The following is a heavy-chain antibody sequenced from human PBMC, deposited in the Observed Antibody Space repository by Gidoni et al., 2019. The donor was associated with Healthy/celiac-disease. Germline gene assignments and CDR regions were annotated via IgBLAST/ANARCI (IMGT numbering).Heavy chain of an antibody. V-gene: IGHV1-2*02. D-gene: IGHD3-22*01. CDR3: AVYDSSGYYNFDY. J-gene: IGHJ4*02. CDR1: GYISTDYY. CDR2: INPSSGGT. Sequence: QVQLVQSGAEVKKPGASVKVSCKASGYISTDYYIHWVRQAPGQGLEWMGWINPSSGGTSYAQKSQGRVTMTRDTSVSTVYMELSSLTSDDTAVYFCAVYDSSGYYNFDYWGQGTLVTVSS.